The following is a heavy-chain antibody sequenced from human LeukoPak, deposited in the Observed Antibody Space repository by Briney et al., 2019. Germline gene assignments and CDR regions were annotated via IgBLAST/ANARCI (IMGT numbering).Heavy chain of an antibody. CDR3: ARERGGVWFGELSPFDY. J-gene: IGHJ4*02. CDR2: IYYSGST. D-gene: IGHD3-10*01. V-gene: IGHV4-30-4*01. Sequence: SETLSLTCTVSGGSISSGDYYWSWIRQPSGKGLEWIGYIYYSGSTYYNPSLKSRVTISVDTSKNQFSLKLSSVTAADTAVYYCARERGGVWFGELSPFDYWGQGTLVTVSS. CDR1: GGSISSGDYY.